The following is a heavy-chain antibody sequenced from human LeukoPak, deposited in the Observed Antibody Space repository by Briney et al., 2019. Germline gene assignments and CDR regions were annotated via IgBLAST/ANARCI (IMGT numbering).Heavy chain of an antibody. D-gene: IGHD4-23*01. CDR2: ISGSGGST. CDR1: GFTFSSYA. V-gene: IGHV3-23*01. Sequence: PGASLRLSCAASGFTFSSYAMSWVRQAPGKGLEWVSAISGSGGSTYYADSVKGRFTISRDNSKNTLYLQMNSLRAEDTAVYYCARGGGGGNPFDYWGQGTLVTVSS. CDR3: ARGGGGGNPFDY. J-gene: IGHJ4*02.